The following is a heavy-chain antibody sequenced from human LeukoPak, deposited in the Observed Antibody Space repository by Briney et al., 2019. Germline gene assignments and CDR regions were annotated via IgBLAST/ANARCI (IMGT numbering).Heavy chain of an antibody. CDR1: GFTFRSYA. J-gene: IGHJ1*01. Sequence: PGGSLRLSCVASGFTFRSYAMTWVRQAPGKGLEWVSGISGSGGSTYYADSVRGRFTISRDNSKNTLYLQMNSVRAEDTAVYYCFGYPEYFQHWGQGTLVTVSS. D-gene: IGHD5-18*01. CDR3: FGYPEYFQH. CDR2: ISGSGGST. V-gene: IGHV3-23*01.